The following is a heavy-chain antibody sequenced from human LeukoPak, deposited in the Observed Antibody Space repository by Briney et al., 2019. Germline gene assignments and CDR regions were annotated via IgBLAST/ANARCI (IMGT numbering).Heavy chain of an antibody. J-gene: IGHJ4*02. Sequence: GGSLRLSCAASGFTFSNYAMSWVRPSPGKGLEWVSGLSGSGGSTYYADSVKGRFTISRDNSKNTLYLQMNSLRGEDTAVYYCAKGSSNWYAPDYWGQGTLVTVPS. D-gene: IGHD2-2*01. CDR2: LSGSGGST. CDR1: GFTFSNYA. V-gene: IGHV3-23*01. CDR3: AKGSSNWYAPDY.